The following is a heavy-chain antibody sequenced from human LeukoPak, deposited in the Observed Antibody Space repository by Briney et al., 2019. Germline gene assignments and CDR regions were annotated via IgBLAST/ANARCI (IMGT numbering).Heavy chain of an antibody. CDR3: ARDFSMVRGVMFDY. CDR2: ISSSSSYI. J-gene: IGHJ4*02. Sequence: GGSLRLSCAASGFTFSSYSMNWVRQAPGKGLEWVSSISSSSSYIYYADSVKGRFTISRDNAKNSLYLQMNSLRAEDTAVYYCARDFSMVRGVMFDYWGQGTMVTVSS. CDR1: GFTFSSYS. D-gene: IGHD3-10*01. V-gene: IGHV3-21*01.